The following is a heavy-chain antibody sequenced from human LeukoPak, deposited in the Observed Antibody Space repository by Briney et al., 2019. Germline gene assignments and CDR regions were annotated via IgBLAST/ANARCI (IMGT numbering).Heavy chain of an antibody. J-gene: IGHJ6*02. CDR2: ISSSGSTI. CDR3: ARGYCSGGSCYSRFYYYGMDV. CDR1: GFTFSDYY. D-gene: IGHD2-15*01. Sequence: GGSLRLSCAASGFTFSDYYMSWIRQAPGKGLEWVSYISSSGSTIHYADPVKGRFTISRDNAKNSLYLQMNSLRAEDTAVYYCARGYCSGGSCYSRFYYYGMDVWGQGTTVTVSS. V-gene: IGHV3-11*01.